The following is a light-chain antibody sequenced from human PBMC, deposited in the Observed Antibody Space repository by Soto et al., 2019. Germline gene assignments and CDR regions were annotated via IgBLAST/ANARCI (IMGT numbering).Light chain of an antibody. J-gene: IGLJ3*02. V-gene: IGLV1-47*01. CDR3: AAWDDSLIAWV. CDR1: SSNIGSTS. Sequence: QSVLTQSPSASGTPGQRVTIPCSGSSSNIGSTSVSWFQQFPGTAPKLLISWNTQRPSGVPDRFSGSKSGTSASLAISGLRSEDEADYYCAAWDDSLIAWVFGGGTKLTVL. CDR2: WNT.